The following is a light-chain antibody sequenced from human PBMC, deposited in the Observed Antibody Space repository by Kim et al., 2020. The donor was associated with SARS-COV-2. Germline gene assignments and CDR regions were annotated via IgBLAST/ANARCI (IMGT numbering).Light chain of an antibody. J-gene: IGKJ4*01. CDR1: HSISNW. V-gene: IGKV1-5*01. CDR3: QQYNDYLLT. Sequence: ASEGDRVTITCRTSHSISNWLAWYQQKPGKAPKLLIYDASSLENGVPSRFSGSGSGTEFTLTISSLQPDDFATYYCQQYNDYLLTFGGGTKVDIK. CDR2: DAS.